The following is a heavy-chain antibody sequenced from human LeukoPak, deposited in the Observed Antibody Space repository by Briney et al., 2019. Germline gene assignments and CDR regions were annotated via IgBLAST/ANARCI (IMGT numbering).Heavy chain of an antibody. V-gene: IGHV1-46*01. J-gene: IGHJ4*02. CDR3: ARDRPDSSGWYGGFDY. CDR1: RYTFTSYY. D-gene: IGHD6-19*01. Sequence: ASVKVSCKASRYTFTSYYMHWVRQAPGQGLEWMGIINPSGGSTSYAQKFQGRVTMTRDTSTSTVYMELSSLRSEDTAVYYCARDRPDSSGWYGGFDYWGQGTLVTVSS. CDR2: INPSGGST.